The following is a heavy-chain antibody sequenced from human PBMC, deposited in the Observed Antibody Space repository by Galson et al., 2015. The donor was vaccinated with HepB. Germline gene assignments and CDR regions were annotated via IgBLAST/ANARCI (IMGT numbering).Heavy chain of an antibody. Sequence: SVKVSCKASGSTFTSYYMHWVRQAPGQGLEWMGIINPSGGSTSYAQKFQGRVTMTRDTSTSTVYMELSSLRSEDTAVYYCARDLEAAMALGWFDPWGQGTLVTVSS. CDR3: ARDLEAAMALGWFDP. CDR1: GSTFTSYY. CDR2: INPSGGST. D-gene: IGHD5-18*01. J-gene: IGHJ5*02. V-gene: IGHV1-46*01.